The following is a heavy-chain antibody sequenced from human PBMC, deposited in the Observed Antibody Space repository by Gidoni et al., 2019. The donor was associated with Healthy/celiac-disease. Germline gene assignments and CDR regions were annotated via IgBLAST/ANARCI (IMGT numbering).Heavy chain of an antibody. D-gene: IGHD2-2*01. CDR1: CGSFSGYY. V-gene: IGHV4-34*01. Sequence: PLQQWGPALLKPSAPLSLTCAAYCGSFSGYYWSWIRQPPGKGLEWIGEINHSGSTNYNPSLKSRVTISVDTSKNQFSLKRSSVTAADTAVYYCARDCRSTSCFGCDSWGQGTRVTVSS. J-gene: IGHJ5*01. CDR3: ARDCRSTSCFGCDS. CDR2: INHSGST.